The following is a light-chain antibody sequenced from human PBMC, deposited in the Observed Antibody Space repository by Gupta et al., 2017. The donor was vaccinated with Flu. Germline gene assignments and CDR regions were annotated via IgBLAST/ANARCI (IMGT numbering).Light chain of an antibody. J-gene: IGLJ3*02. CDR3: SSCTTSSIWV. V-gene: IGLV2-14*01. Sequence: QPALSQPASLSAPPRQSNTISRTGPSSDVGGYNYVSWYQQHPGKAPKLMIYQVSNRPSGVSNRFSGSKSSNTASLTITGLQAEDEADYYCSSCTTSSIWVFGGGTKLTVL. CDR1: SSDVGGYNY. CDR2: QVS.